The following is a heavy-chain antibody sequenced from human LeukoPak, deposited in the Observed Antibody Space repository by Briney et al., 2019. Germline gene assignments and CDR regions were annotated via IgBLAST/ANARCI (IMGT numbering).Heavy chain of an antibody. J-gene: IGHJ4*02. V-gene: IGHV1-69*13. CDR2: IIPIFGTA. CDR1: GYTFTSYA. CDR3: ARYDFWSGYSLFDY. Sequence: SVKVSCKASGYTFTSYAISWVRQAPGQGLEWMGGIIPIFGTANYAQKFQGRVTITADESTGTAYMELSSLRSEDTAVYYCARYDFWSGYSLFDYWGQGTLVTVSS. D-gene: IGHD3-3*01.